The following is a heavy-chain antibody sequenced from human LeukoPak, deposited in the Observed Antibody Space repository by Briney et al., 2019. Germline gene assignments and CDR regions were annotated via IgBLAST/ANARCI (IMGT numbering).Heavy chain of an antibody. CDR2: ISGSGGST. J-gene: IGHJ6*02. Sequence: GGSLRLSCSASGFTFSSYAMSWVRQAPGKGLEWVSAISGSGGSTYYADSVKGRFTISRDNSKNTLYLQMNSLRAEDTAVYYCAKDLMITFGGVIAQYYYYYYGMDVWGQGTTVTVSS. CDR1: GFTFSSYA. D-gene: IGHD3-16*02. V-gene: IGHV3-23*01. CDR3: AKDLMITFGGVIAQYYYYYYGMDV.